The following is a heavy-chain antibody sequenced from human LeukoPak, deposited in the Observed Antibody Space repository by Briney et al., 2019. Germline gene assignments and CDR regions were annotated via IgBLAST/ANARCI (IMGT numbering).Heavy chain of an antibody. D-gene: IGHD3-22*01. CDR1: GYTFTGYY. CDR3: ARDPEYYYDGSGHPFDY. J-gene: IGHJ4*02. Sequence: ASVKVSCKASGYTFTGYYMHWVRQAPGQGLEWMGWINPNSGGTNYAQKFQGRVTMTTDTSTSTAYMELRSLRSDDTAVYYCARDPEYYYDGSGHPFDYWGQGTLVTVSS. CDR2: INPNSGGT. V-gene: IGHV1-2*02.